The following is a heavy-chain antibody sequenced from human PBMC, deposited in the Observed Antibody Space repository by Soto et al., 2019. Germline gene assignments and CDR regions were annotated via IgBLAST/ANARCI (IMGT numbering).Heavy chain of an antibody. CDR3: TRAERFPRYWFDP. Sequence: KPSETLSLTCGVYGGSFINYYWIFFRHPPGKCLEWIGEVNHSGEATYNPSLQSRVTISLDTSNNHFSLKMTSLTAADTALYFCTRAERFPRYWFDPWGQGNQVTVAS. V-gene: IGHV4-34*01. D-gene: IGHD3-10*01. CDR1: GGSFINYY. CDR2: VNHSGEA. J-gene: IGHJ5*02.